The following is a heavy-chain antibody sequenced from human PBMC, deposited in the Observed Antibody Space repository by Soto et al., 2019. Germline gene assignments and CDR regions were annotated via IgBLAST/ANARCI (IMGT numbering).Heavy chain of an antibody. J-gene: IGHJ6*02. CDR1: GGSISSYY. D-gene: IGHD2-2*01. CDR2: IYYSGST. V-gene: IGHV4-59*01. CDR3: ARSTRGGYYYYYGMDV. Sequence: SETLSLTCTVSGGSISSYYWSWIRQPPGKGLEWIGYIYYSGSTNYNPSLKSRVTISVDTSKNQFSLKLSSVTAADTAVYYCARSTRGGYYYYYGMDVWGQGTTVTVSS.